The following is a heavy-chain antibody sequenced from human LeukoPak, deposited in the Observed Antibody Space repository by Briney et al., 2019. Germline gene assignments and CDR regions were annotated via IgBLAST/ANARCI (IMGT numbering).Heavy chain of an antibody. D-gene: IGHD6-13*01. CDR1: GFTFSNYD. CDR2: ISSSSSYI. J-gene: IGHJ6*03. CDR3: ARAMYSSSWYQVYYMDV. Sequence: PGGSLRLSCTASGFTFSNYDMHWVRQAPGKGLEWVSSISSSSSYIYYADSVKGRFTISRDNAKNSLYLQMNSLRAEDTAVYYCARAMYSSSWYQVYYMDVWGKGTTVTVSS. V-gene: IGHV3-21*01.